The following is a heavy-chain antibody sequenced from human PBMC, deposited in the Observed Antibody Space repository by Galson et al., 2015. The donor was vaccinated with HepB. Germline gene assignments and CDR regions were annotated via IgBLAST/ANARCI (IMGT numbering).Heavy chain of an antibody. V-gene: IGHV1-46*03. D-gene: IGHD3-3*01. CDR2: INPSGGST. CDR3: ARCINDFWSGPTSDY. J-gene: IGHJ4*02. Sequence: SVKVSCKASGYTFTSYYMHWVRQAPGQGLEWMGIINPSGGSTSYAQKFQGRVTMTRDTSTSTVYMELSSLRSEDTAVYYCARCINDFWSGPTSDYWGQGTLVTVSS. CDR1: GYTFTSYY.